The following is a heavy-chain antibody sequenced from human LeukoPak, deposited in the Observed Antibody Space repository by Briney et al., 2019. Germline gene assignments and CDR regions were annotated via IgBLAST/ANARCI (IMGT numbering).Heavy chain of an antibody. D-gene: IGHD6-13*01. CDR3: AKLPAYSSSWGGNWFDP. Sequence: PGGSLRLSCVVSGFSLSNYAMSWVRQAPGKGLEWVSAISGSGGSTYYADSVKGRFTISRDNSKNTLYLQMNSLRAEDTAVYYCAKLPAYSSSWGGNWFDPWGQGTLVTVSS. V-gene: IGHV3-23*01. CDR2: ISGSGGST. J-gene: IGHJ5*02. CDR1: GFSLSNYA.